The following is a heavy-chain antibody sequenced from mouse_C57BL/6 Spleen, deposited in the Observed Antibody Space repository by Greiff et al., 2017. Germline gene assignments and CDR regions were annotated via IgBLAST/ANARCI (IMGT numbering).Heavy chain of an antibody. J-gene: IGHJ4*01. V-gene: IGHV1-64*01. CDR1: GYTFTSYW. Sequence: QVQLQQPGAELVKPGASVKLSCKASGYTFTSYWMHWVKQRPGQGLEWIGMIHPNSGSTNYNEKFKSKATLTVDKSSSTAYMQLRTLTSEDSAVYYSASDRSGYAMDYWGQGTSVTVSS. CDR2: IHPNSGST. CDR3: ASDRSGYAMDY. D-gene: IGHD3-2*02.